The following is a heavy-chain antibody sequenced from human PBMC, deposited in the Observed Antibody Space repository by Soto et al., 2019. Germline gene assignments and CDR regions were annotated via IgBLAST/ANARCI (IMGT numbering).Heavy chain of an antibody. Sequence: EVQLLESGGGFIQPGGSLRLSCAASGFTFSNYGMSWVRQAPGKGLEWVSAISASGGTTYYADSVKGRFTISRDNSKNTLYLQMKSLRAEDTAIYYCAKSPAEVVILGDAFHIWGQGTMVTVSS. V-gene: IGHV3-23*01. D-gene: IGHD3-22*01. CDR2: ISASGGTT. J-gene: IGHJ3*02. CDR3: AKSPAEVVILGDAFHI. CDR1: GFTFSNYG.